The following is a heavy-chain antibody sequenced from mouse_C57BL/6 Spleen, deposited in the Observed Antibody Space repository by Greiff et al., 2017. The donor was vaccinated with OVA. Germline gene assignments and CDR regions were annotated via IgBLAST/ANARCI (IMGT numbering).Heavy chain of an antibody. J-gene: IGHJ3*01. Sequence: VQLKESGAELVKPGASVKLSCTASGFNIKDYYMHWVKQRTEQGLEWIGRIDPEDGETKYAPKFQGKATITADTSSNTAYLQLSSLTSEDTAVYYCAPANWDPEGFAYWGQGTLVTVSA. V-gene: IGHV14-2*01. D-gene: IGHD4-1*01. CDR3: APANWDPEGFAY. CDR1: GFNIKDYY. CDR2: IDPEDGET.